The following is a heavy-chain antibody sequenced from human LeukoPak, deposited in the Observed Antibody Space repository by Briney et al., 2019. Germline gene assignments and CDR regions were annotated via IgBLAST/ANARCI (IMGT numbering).Heavy chain of an antibody. CDR3: TTGHYSTSGDY. CDR1: GFIFRDAY. V-gene: IGHV3-15*01. CDR2: IKTKSDRGTT. Sequence: GGSLRLSCVASGFIFRDAYMNWVSQAPGKGLEWVGRIKTKSDRGTTDYAAPVKGRFTITRDDSKSTLYLQMDSLKTDDTAMYYCTTGHYSTSGDYWGQGTLVTVSS. D-gene: IGHD6-6*01. J-gene: IGHJ4*02.